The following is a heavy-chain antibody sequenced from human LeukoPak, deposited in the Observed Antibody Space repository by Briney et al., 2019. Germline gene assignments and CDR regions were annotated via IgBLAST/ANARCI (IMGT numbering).Heavy chain of an antibody. CDR1: GYSFTNYW. D-gene: IGHD3-22*01. J-gene: IGHJ3*02. V-gene: IGHV5-51*01. CDR3: AKGVITSEVAFDI. Sequence: GESLKISCKGSGYSFTNYWIGWVRQMPGKGLEWMGIIYPGDSDTRYSPSFQGQVTISADKSISTAYLQWSSLKASDTAMYYCAKGVITSEVAFDIWGQGTMVTVSS. CDR2: IYPGDSDT.